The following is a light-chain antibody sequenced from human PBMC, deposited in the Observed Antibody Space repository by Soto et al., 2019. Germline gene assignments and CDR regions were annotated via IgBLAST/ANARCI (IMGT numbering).Light chain of an antibody. V-gene: IGLV2-14*01. Sequence: QSALTQPASVSGSPGQSITISCTGTSSDVGGYNYVSWYQQHPGKAPKLMIYDVSNRPSGVSNRFSGSKSGNTASLTISGLQAEDDADYYCSSSTSSSTPHVVFGGGTKLTVL. CDR2: DVS. J-gene: IGLJ2*01. CDR3: SSSTSSSTPHVV. CDR1: SSDVGGYNY.